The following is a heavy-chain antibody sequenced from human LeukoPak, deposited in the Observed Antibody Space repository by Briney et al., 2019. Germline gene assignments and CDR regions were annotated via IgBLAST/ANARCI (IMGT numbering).Heavy chain of an antibody. V-gene: IGHV1-69*04. CDR2: IIPILGIA. Sequence: SVKVSCKASGGTFSSYAISWVRQAPGQGLEWMGRIIPILGIANYAQKFQGRVTITADKSTSTAYMELSSLRSEDTAVYYCARDGDDYYDSSGYYYFDYWGQGTLVTVSS. D-gene: IGHD3-22*01. CDR3: ARDGDDYYDSSGYYYFDY. J-gene: IGHJ4*02. CDR1: GGTFSSYA.